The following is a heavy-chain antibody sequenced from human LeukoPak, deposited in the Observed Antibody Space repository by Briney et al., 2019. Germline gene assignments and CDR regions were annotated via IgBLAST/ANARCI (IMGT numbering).Heavy chain of an antibody. CDR1: GFTFSSHW. V-gene: IGHV3-74*01. J-gene: IGHJ6*04. CDR2: INSDGSYT. D-gene: IGHD2-15*01. CDR3: ARDVGYGMDV. Sequence: GGSLRLSYAASGFTFSSHWMHWVRQAPGKGLVWVSHINSDGSYTSYADCAKGRFTISRDNAKNTLYLQMNSLRAEDTAVYYCARDVGYGMDVWGKGTTVTVSS.